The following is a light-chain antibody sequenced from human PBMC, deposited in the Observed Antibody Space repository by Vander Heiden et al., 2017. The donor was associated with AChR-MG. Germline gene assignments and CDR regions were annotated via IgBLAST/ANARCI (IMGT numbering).Light chain of an antibody. CDR3: QQYKSYPYS. CDR2: KAS. CDR1: QSISNW. V-gene: IGKV1-5*03. J-gene: IGKJ2*03. Sequence: DIQMTQSPSTLSASVGDRVTITCRASQSISNWLAWYQQKPGKAPKLLIYKASSVETGVPSRFSGSGSGTEFTLTISSLQPDDSATYYCQQYKSYPYSFGQGTKLEIK.